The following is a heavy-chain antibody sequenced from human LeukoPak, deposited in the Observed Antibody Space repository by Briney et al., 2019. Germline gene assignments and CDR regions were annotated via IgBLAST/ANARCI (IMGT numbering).Heavy chain of an antibody. CDR1: GGTFSSYA. CDR3: ARELNSGYYLDLCH. V-gene: IGHV1-69*01. J-gene: IGHJ4*02. CDR2: IIPIFGTA. D-gene: IGHD3-22*01. Sequence: SVKVSCKASGGTFSSYAISWVRQAPGQGLEWMGGIIPIFGTANYAQKFQGRVTITADESTSTAYMELSSLRSEDTAVYYCARELNSGYYLDLCHWGQGTLVTVSS.